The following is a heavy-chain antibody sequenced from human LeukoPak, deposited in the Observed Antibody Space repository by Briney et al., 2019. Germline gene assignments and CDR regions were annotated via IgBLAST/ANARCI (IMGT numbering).Heavy chain of an antibody. V-gene: IGHV4-59*02. J-gene: IGHJ5*02. Sequence: PSETLSLTCTVSGVSVSTYYWSWIRQSPGRGLEWIGYIFSDGTTNYDPSLKSRVTISIDTSKNQFSLKLSSVTAADAAVYYCAGQRLRRLKDWFDPWGQGTLVTVSS. D-gene: IGHD1-1*01. CDR3: AGQRLRRLKDWFDP. CDR1: GVSVSTYY. CDR2: IFSDGTT.